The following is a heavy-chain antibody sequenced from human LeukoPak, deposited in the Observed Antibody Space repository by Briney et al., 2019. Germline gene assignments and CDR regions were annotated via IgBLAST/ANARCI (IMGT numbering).Heavy chain of an antibody. CDR1: GFTFSSYA. CDR3: AKSRVAVAAPRNWFDP. J-gene: IGHJ5*02. CDR2: IGGSGLST. V-gene: IGHV3-23*01. D-gene: IGHD6-19*01. Sequence: GGSLRLSCAASGFTFSSYAMSWVRQAPGKGLEWVSTIGGSGLSTYYADSVKGRFTISRDNSNNTLYLQMNSLRVEDTAVYYCAKSRVAVAAPRNWFDPWGQGTLVTVSS.